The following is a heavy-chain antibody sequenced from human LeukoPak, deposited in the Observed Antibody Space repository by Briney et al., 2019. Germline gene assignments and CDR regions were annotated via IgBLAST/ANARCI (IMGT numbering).Heavy chain of an antibody. Sequence: ASVKVSCTASGYTFTNYYLHWVRQAPGQGLEWVGIINPGDASTSYAQKFQGRVTMTRDTSTSTVYMDLSSLRSEDTAMYYCARVHCSGGSCYGDVFDYWGQGTLVTVSS. D-gene: IGHD2-15*01. V-gene: IGHV1-46*01. CDR2: INPGDAST. J-gene: IGHJ4*02. CDR3: ARVHCSGGSCYGDVFDY. CDR1: GYTFTNYY.